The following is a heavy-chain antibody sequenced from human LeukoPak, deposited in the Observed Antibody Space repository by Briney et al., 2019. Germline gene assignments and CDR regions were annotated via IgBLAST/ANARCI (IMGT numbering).Heavy chain of an antibody. CDR2: IKQDGSEK. J-gene: IGHJ6*03. Sequence: GGSLRLSCAASGFTFSSYWMSWVRQAPGKGLEWVANIKQDGSEKYYVDSVKGRFTISRDNAKNSLYLQMNSLRAEDTAVYYCAREGRGYCSSTSCYKRRYYYYYYMDVWGKGTTVTVSS. CDR3: AREGRGYCSSTSCYKRRYYYYYYMDV. D-gene: IGHD2-2*02. V-gene: IGHV3-7*01. CDR1: GFTFSSYW.